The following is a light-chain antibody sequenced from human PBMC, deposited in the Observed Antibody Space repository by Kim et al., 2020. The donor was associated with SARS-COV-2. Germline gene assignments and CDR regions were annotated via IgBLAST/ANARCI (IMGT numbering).Light chain of an antibody. CDR3: LVWDSGGDHWV. J-gene: IGLJ3*02. CDR1: DIRSRS. V-gene: IGLV3-21*04. Sequence: PGKRAKLTCGGKDIRSRSVHWHQVRPGEAPVVMIHYDRDRPSGCPERVSGSNSGNRATLTINRVEGGDEADYYCLVWDSGGDHWVFGGGTQLTVL. CDR2: YDR.